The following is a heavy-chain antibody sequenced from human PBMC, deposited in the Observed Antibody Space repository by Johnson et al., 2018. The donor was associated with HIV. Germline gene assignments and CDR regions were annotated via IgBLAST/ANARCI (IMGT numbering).Heavy chain of an antibody. J-gene: IGHJ3*02. CDR2: ISSDGSNK. CDR1: KFTFNNYA. CDR3: ARVGQWLVHCTVCAFDI. Sequence: QVQLVESGGGVVQPGRSLRLSCAASKFTFNNYAIHWVRQAPGKGLEWVAVISSDGSNKYYADSVKGRFTISRDNSKNTLYLHMNSLRAEDTAVYYCARVGQWLVHCTVCAFDIWGQGTMVTVSS. D-gene: IGHD6-19*01. V-gene: IGHV3-30*04.